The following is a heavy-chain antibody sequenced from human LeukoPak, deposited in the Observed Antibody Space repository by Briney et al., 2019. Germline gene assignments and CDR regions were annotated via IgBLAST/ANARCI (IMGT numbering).Heavy chain of an antibody. J-gene: IGHJ2*01. CDR2: IYTSGST. CDR3: AREGLYYYDTHGHWYFDL. V-gene: IGHV4-4*07. D-gene: IGHD3-22*01. CDR1: GGSVSSYY. Sequence: SETLSLTCTVSGGSVSSYYWSWIRQPAGTGLEWIGRIYTSGSTNYNPSLKSRVTISVDTSKNQFSLKLSSVTAADTAVYYCAREGLYYYDTHGHWYFDLWGRGTLVTVSS.